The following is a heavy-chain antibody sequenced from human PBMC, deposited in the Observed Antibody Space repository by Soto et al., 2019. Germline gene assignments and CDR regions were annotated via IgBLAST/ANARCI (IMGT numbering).Heavy chain of an antibody. CDR2: IYHSGST. CDR1: GGSISSGGYS. V-gene: IGHV4-30-2*01. CDR3: ARKPWLPDNYGMDV. J-gene: IGHJ6*02. Sequence: SETLSLTCTVSGGSISSGGYSWNWIRQPPGKGLEWIGYIYHSGSTYYSPSLKSRVTISVDGSKNQFSLKLSSVTAADTAVYYCARKPWLPDNYGMDVWGQGTTVTVSS. D-gene: IGHD5-12*01.